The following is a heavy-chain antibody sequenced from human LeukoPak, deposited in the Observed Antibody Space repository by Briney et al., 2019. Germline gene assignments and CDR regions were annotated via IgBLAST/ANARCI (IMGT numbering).Heavy chain of an antibody. CDR3: ATELVVRGVSEYYYGMDV. Sequence: GGSLRLSCAASGFTFSSYAMPSVRQAPGKGLEWVAVICRFTISRDNSKNTLYLQMNSLRAEDTAVYYCATELVVRGVSEYYYGMDVWGQGTTVTVSS. J-gene: IGHJ6*02. CDR1: GFTFSSYA. CDR2: I. D-gene: IGHD3-10*01. V-gene: IGHV3-30*04.